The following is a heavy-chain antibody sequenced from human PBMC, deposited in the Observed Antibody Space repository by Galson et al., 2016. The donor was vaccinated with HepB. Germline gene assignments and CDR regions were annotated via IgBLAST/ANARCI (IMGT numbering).Heavy chain of an antibody. J-gene: IGHJ4*02. Sequence: SVKVSCKASGYTFTNYYIHWVRQAPGQGLECMGIVDPSGDRTTYAQQFQGRVTMTSDTSTSTVYMDLSSLRSDDTAVYYCARGGCRGSSCYYDYWGQGALATVST. CDR2: VDPSGDRT. D-gene: IGHD2-2*01. CDR3: ARGGCRGSSCYYDY. V-gene: IGHV1-46*01. CDR1: GYTFTNYY.